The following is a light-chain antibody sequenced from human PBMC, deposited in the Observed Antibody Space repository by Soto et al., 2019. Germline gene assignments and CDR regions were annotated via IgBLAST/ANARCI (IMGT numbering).Light chain of an antibody. J-gene: IGKJ1*01. CDR1: QSFSSSY. CDR2: GTS. V-gene: IGKV3-11*01. CDR3: QQRSNWPPT. Sequence: EIVLTQSPDTLSLSPGERATLSCRASQSFSSSYLAWYQQRPGQPPRLLIYGTSKRATGIPARFSGSGSGTDFTLTITSLEPEDFAVYYCQQRSNWPPTFGQGTKVDIK.